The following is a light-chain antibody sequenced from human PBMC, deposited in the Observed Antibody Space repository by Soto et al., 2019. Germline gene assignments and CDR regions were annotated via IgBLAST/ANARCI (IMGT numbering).Light chain of an antibody. J-gene: IGKJ5*01. Sequence: EIVLTQSPGTLSLSPGEIATLSFRASQSVTSSYLAWYQQKPGQAPRLLISGASSRATGIPDRFSGSGSGTDFTLTISRLEPEDFAVYYCQQYGSSPITFGQGTRLEIK. CDR3: QQYGSSPIT. CDR1: QSVTSSY. CDR2: GAS. V-gene: IGKV3-20*01.